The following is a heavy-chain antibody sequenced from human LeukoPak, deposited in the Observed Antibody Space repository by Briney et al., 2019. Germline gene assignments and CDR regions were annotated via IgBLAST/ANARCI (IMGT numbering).Heavy chain of an antibody. J-gene: IGHJ5*02. CDR3: AKESSSNWFDP. CDR2: ISSSSYI. CDR1: GFTFSSYS. Sequence: GGSLRLSCAASGFTFSSYSMNWVRQAPGKGLEWVSSISSSSYIYYADSVKGRFTISRDNAKNSLYLQMNSLRAEDTAVYYCAKESSSNWFDPWGQGTLVTVSS. D-gene: IGHD6-13*01. V-gene: IGHV3-21*01.